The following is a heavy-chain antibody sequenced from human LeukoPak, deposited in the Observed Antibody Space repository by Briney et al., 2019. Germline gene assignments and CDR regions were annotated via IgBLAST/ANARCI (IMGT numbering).Heavy chain of an antibody. D-gene: IGHD1-7*01. V-gene: IGHV4-39*07. J-gene: IGHJ6*03. CDR3: ARVGLPTYYYYMDV. CDR1: GGSINSSSYY. CDR2: INHSGST. Sequence: SETLSLTCTVSGGSINSSSYYWSWIRQPPGKGLEWIGEINHSGSTNYNPSLKSRVTISVDTSKNQFSLKLSSVTAADTAVYYCARVGLPTYYYYMDVWGKGTTVTVSS.